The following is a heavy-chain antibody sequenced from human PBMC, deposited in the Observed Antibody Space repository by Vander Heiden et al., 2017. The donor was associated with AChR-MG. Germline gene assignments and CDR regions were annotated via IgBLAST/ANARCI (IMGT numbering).Heavy chain of an antibody. V-gene: IGHV4-59*01. Sequence: QVQLQESGPRLVKPSETLSLTCTVSGGSITRYYWSWFRQPPGKGLEWIGSIYYSGSTNYNPSLKSQVTISVDTSKNQFSLKLHSVTAADTAVYFCARANYFDYWGLGTLVTVSS. CDR1: GGSITRYY. CDR3: ARANYFDY. J-gene: IGHJ4*02. CDR2: IYYSGST.